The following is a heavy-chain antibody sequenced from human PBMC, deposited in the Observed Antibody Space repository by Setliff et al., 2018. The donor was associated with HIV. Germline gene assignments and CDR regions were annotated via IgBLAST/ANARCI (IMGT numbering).Heavy chain of an antibody. Sequence: KPSETLSLTCTVSGGSINSGGYYWSWIRQLPGKGLEWIGYISYSGNTYYNPSLKSRVTISVDTSKIQFSLNLTSVTAADTAVYYCARVGERWLQFYYFDNWGQGTLVTVSS. CDR3: ARVGERWLQFYYFDN. V-gene: IGHV4-31*03. CDR2: ISYSGNT. J-gene: IGHJ4*02. D-gene: IGHD5-12*01. CDR1: GGSINSGGYY.